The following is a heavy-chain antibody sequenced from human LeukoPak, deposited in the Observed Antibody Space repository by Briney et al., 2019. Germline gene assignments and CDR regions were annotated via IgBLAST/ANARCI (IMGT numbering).Heavy chain of an antibody. D-gene: IGHD6-6*01. CDR2: IYTSGNT. J-gene: IGHJ5*02. Sequence: SETLSPTCTVSGDSISTYYWSWIRQPAGKGLEWIGRIYTSGNTNYNPSLKNRVTMSVDTSKSQFSLKLSSVTAADTAVYYCARPRSIAARGWFDPWGQGTLVTVSS. V-gene: IGHV4-4*07. CDR3: ARPRSIAARGWFDP. CDR1: GDSISTYY.